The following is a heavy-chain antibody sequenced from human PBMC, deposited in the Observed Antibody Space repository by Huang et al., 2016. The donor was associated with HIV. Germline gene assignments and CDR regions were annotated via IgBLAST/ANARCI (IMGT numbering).Heavy chain of an antibody. J-gene: IGHJ4*02. Sequence: EVQLVESGGGLVQPGGSLRLSCAASGFTFSSYWMHWVRQAPGKGVGWVSDINSDGSTTNYADSVKGRFTISRDNAKNTLYLQMNSLRAEDTAVYYCARGYRSTIDYWGQTTLVTVSS. CDR1: GFTFSSYW. V-gene: IGHV3-74*01. D-gene: IGHD4-4*01. CDR3: ARGYRSTIDY. CDR2: INSDGSTT.